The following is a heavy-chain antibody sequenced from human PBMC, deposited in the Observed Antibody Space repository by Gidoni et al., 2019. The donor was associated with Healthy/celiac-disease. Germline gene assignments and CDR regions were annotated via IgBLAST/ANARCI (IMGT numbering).Heavy chain of an antibody. CDR2: IKQDGSEK. Sequence: EVQLVESGGGLVQPGGSLRLSCAASGFTFSSYWMRWVRQAPGKGLEWVANIKQDGSEKYYVDSVKGRFTISRDNAKNSLYLQMNSLRAEDTAVYYCAREGLRFLEWLVDYYYYGMDVWGQGTTVTVSS. J-gene: IGHJ6*02. CDR3: AREGLRFLEWLVDYYYYGMDV. CDR1: GFTFSSYW. V-gene: IGHV3-7*03. D-gene: IGHD3-3*01.